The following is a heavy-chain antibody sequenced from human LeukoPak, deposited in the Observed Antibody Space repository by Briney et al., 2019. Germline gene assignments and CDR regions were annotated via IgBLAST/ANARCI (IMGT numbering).Heavy chain of an antibody. D-gene: IGHD3-16*01. CDR2: INPNSGGT. CDR1: GYTFTGNY. V-gene: IGHV1-2*02. Sequence: ASVKVSCKASGYTFTGNYMHWVRQAPGQGLEWMGWINPNSGGTKFAQEFQGRVAMTGDMSTNTAFMKLYRLESDDTAVYYCAKSSVGTSGGSFDYWGQGTLVSVSS. CDR3: AKSSVGTSGGSFDY. J-gene: IGHJ4*02.